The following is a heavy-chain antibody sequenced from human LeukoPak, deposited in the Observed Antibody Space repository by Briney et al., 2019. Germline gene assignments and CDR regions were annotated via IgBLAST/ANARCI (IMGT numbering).Heavy chain of an antibody. CDR2: ISGSGSIT. J-gene: IGHJ4*02. D-gene: IGHD3-16*01. CDR1: GFTFSSYA. Sequence: GGSLRLSCAASGFTFSSYAMSWVRQAPGKGLEWVSTISGSGSITYYADSVRGRLIISRDNSKNTLSLQMNSLRAEDTAVYYCAEGGGSTHFDYWGQGTLVTVSS. V-gene: IGHV3-23*01. CDR3: AEGGGSTHFDY.